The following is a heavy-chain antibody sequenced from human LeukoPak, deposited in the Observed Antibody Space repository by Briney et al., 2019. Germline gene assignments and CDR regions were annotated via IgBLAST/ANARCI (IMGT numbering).Heavy chain of an antibody. CDR1: GFTFSSYG. V-gene: IGHV3-30*18. CDR2: ISYDGSNK. J-gene: IGHJ6*03. CDR3: AKDALELLTYYYYMDV. Sequence: GGSLRLSCAASGFTFSSYGMHWVRQAPGKGLEGVAVISYDGSNKYYADSVKGRFTISRDNSKNTLYLQMNSLRAEDTAVYYCAKDALELLTYYYYMDVWGKGTTVTVSS. D-gene: IGHD2/OR15-2a*01.